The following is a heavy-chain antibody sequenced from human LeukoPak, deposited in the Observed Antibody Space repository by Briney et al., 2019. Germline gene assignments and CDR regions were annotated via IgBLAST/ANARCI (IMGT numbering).Heavy chain of an antibody. V-gene: IGHV3-33*05. CDR1: GFTFSTYG. D-gene: IGHD6-6*01. CDR2: ISYDGSNK. Sequence: GGSLRLSCAASGFTFSTYGMHWVRQAQGKWLEWVAAISYDGSNKNYADSVKGRFTISRDNSKNTLYLQMNSLRAEDTAVYYCAKDHLSSGIIVAFDIWGQGTMVTVSS. CDR3: AKDHLSSGIIVAFDI. J-gene: IGHJ3*02.